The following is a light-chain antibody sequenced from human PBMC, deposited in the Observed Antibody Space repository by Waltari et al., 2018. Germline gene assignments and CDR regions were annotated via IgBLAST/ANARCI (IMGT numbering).Light chain of an antibody. CDR3: CSYAGSYTWV. CDR2: DVT. V-gene: IGLV2-11*01. CDR1: TNDLGSYNY. Sequence: SALTQPRSVSGSPGQSVTISCTGTTNDLGSYNYVSWYQQHPGKAPKLIILDVTKRPSGVPDRFAGSKSGNTASRTISGLRAEDEAEYYCCSYAGSYTWVFGGGTKLTVV. J-gene: IGLJ3*02.